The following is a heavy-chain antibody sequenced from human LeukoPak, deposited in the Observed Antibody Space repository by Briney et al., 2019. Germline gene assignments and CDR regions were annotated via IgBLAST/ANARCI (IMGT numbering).Heavy chain of an antibody. CDR2: VNPDGSSA. CDR3: ARGGSYGDY. V-gene: IGHV3-74*01. D-gene: IGHD3-16*01. CDR1: GFTFTRYW. Sequence: PGGSLRLSCAASGFTFTRYWVHWVRQVPGKGLVWVSRVNPDGSSATYGDSVKGRFTSSRDNAKNTLYLQMHSLRAEDMAVYYCARGGSYGDYWGQGILVTVSS. J-gene: IGHJ4*02.